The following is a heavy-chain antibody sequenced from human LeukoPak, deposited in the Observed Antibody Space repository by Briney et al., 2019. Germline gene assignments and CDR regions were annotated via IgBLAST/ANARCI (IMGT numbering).Heavy chain of an antibody. D-gene: IGHD6-13*01. CDR2: IYTSGSA. J-gene: IGHJ5*02. CDR3: ARLGSSWYFWFDP. Sequence: SETLSLTCTVSGGSTSSYYWSWIRQPPGKGLEWIGYIYTSGSANYNPSLKSRVTISVDTSKNQFSLRLSSVTAADTAAYYCARLGSSWYFWFDPWGQGTLVTVSS. CDR1: GGSTSSYY. V-gene: IGHV4-4*09.